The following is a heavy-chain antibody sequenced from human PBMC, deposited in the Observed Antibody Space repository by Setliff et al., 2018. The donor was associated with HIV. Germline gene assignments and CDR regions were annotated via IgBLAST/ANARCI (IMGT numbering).Heavy chain of an antibody. Sequence: SETLSLTCDVYGGSFSGYYWSWIRQPPGKGLEWIGKINHSGSTNYNPSLKSRVTISVDTSRNQFSLKLSSVTAADTAVYYCARSRGTQQEEYYFDYWGPGTLVTVSS. J-gene: IGHJ4*02. V-gene: IGHV4-34*01. CDR1: GGSFSGYY. CDR2: INHSGST. D-gene: IGHD5-12*01. CDR3: ARSRGTQQEEYYFDY.